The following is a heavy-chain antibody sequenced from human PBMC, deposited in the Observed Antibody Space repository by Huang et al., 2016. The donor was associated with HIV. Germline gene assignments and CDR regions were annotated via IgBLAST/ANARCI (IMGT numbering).Heavy chain of an antibody. D-gene: IGHD4-17*01. Sequence: VQLQESGPGLVKPSQTLSLTCTVSGASITNGGYHWSWIRQPPGKGLEWIGYIFYSGITHYNPSLRSRISMSVDTSKNQFSLNLSSVTAADTALYYCARGAVEADDYGDYVLQYWGQGTVVAVSS. V-gene: IGHV4-30-4*08. CDR2: IFYSGIT. CDR1: GASITNGGYH. CDR3: ARGAVEADDYGDYVLQY. J-gene: IGHJ4*02.